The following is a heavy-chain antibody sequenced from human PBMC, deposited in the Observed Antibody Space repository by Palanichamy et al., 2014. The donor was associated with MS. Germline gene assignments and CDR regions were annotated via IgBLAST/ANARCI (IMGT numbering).Heavy chain of an antibody. CDR1: GFTFSSYW. D-gene: IGHD4-23*01. CDR3: ARDRTDYGGNTRGDY. CDR2: IKQDGSEK. J-gene: IGHJ4*02. V-gene: IGHV3-7*01. Sequence: EVRLVESGGGLVQPGGSLRLSCAASGFTFSSYWMSWVRQAPGRGLEWVANIKQDGSEKYYGGSVKGRVTISRDNAKNSLYLQMNSLRAEDTAVYYCARDRTDYGGNTRGDYWGQGTLVTVSS.